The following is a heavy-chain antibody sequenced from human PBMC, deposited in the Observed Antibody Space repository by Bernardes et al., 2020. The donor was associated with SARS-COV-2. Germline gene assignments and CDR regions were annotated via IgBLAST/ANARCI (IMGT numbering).Heavy chain of an antibody. Sequence: SVKVSCKASGITFTTSAVHWVRQAPGQRLQWMGWIVVGSDYTNYAQQFQERVTITRDVSTSTAYMEVSSLRSEDTAVYYCAAGTSITMVQGVILRDYYYGRDVWGQGTTVTVAS. CDR3: AAGTSITMVQGVILRDYYYGRDV. V-gene: IGHV1-58*01. CDR1: GITFTTSA. CDR2: IVVGSDYT. J-gene: IGHJ6*02. D-gene: IGHD3-10*01.